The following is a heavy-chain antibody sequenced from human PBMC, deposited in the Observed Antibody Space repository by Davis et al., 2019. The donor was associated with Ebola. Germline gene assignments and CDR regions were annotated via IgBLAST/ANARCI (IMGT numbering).Heavy chain of an antibody. J-gene: IGHJ4*02. V-gene: IGHV5-10-1*01. CDR1: GYSFTNNW. D-gene: IGHD2-15*01. CDR2: INPSDSNT. CDR3: TRGHGWTDY. Sequence: KVSCKASGYSFTNNWITWVRQMPGKGLEWMGRINPSDSNTNYSPSFHGHVTISVDKSINTVYLQWSSLMASDTAMYYCTRGHGWTDYWGQGTLVTVSS.